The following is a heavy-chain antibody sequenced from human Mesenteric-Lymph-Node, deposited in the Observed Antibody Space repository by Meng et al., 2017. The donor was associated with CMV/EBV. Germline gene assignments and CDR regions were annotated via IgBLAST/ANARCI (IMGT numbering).Heavy chain of an antibody. D-gene: IGHD2-8*01. Sequence: GESLKISCAASGFSFRNCYMGWIRQAPGKGLEWVSYIDGRGGTIYYPDFVKGRFTISRDNADNSRYLQMNSLRAEDTAIYYCARPNGGLRYGVDYWGQGTLVTVSS. CDR2: IDGRGGTI. J-gene: IGHJ4*02. CDR3: ARPNGGLRYGVDY. CDR1: GFSFRNCY. V-gene: IGHV3-11*04.